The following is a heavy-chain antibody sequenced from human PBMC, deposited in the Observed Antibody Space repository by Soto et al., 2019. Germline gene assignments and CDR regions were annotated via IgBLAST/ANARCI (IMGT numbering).Heavy chain of an antibody. CDR3: PREGPESFRSHWHFDY. J-gene: IGHJ4*02. Sequence: QVQLVESGGGVVQPGRSLRLSCAASGFTFSNFAMHWFRQAPGKGLEWVAVMSFDGTTKFYADSVKGRVTVSRDKSQNTMYLQVNSLREEDTAVYYCPREGPESFRSHWHFDYWGQGTLVTGSS. D-gene: IGHD1-26*01. CDR1: GFTFSNFA. CDR2: MSFDGTTK. V-gene: IGHV3-30-3*01.